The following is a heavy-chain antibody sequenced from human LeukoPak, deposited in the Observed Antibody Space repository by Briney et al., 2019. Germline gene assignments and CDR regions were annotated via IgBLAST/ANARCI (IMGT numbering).Heavy chain of an antibody. Sequence: SETLSLTCSVSGDSITGHYLTWIRQPPGKGLEWIGYIYYSGSTNYNPSLNSRVTISVDTSKNQFSLKLSSVTAAETAVYYCARDRRGYCTNGVCYRRGNYYYYYMDVWGKGTTVTVSS. J-gene: IGHJ6*03. D-gene: IGHD2-8*01. V-gene: IGHV4-59*11. CDR2: IYYSGST. CDR1: GDSITGHY. CDR3: ARDRRGYCTNGVCYRRGNYYYYYMDV.